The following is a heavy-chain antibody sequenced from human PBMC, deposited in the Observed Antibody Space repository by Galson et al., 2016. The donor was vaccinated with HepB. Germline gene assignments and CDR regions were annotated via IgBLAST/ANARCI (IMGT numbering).Heavy chain of an antibody. D-gene: IGHD3-22*01. Sequence: PLSLTCAVSGGSISIGGFSWSWLRQPPGKGLEWIGNIQHSGSNYYTPSLNGRSPVTVDRSKNLFSLKLSSVTAADTAVYYCARNWLSGSSGYCCRLGYSDYWGQGTLVTVST. CDR1: GGSISIGGFS. CDR3: ARNWLSGSSGYCCRLGYSDY. V-gene: IGHV4-30-2*01. J-gene: IGHJ4*02. CDR2: IQHSGSN.